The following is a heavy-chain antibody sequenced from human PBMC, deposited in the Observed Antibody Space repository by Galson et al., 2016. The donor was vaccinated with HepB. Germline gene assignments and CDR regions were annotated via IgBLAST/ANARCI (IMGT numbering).Heavy chain of an antibody. CDR3: TRDGYDHIAFDI. CDR1: GFTLSTYA. J-gene: IGHJ3*02. Sequence: SLRLSCAASGFTLSTYAMSWVRQAPGKGLEWVSSSSGTGATTYYADSVKGRFTISRDNLRNTLYLQLDSLRAEDTALYYCTRDGYDHIAFDIWGWGTMVTVSS. D-gene: IGHD5-12*01. CDR2: SSGTGATT. V-gene: IGHV3-23*01.